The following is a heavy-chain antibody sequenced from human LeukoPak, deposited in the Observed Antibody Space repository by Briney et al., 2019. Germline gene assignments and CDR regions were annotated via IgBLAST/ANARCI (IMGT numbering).Heavy chain of an antibody. J-gene: IGHJ5*02. CDR3: ARLVVVPAATRNWFDP. CDR1: GASITSSGYY. Sequence: PSETLSLTCTVSGASITSSGYYWGWIRQPPGKGLEWIGTIYHSGSTYYNPSLKSRVTISVDTSKNQFSLRLSSVTAADTAVYYCARLVVVPAATRNWFDPWGQGTLVTVSS. D-gene: IGHD2-2*01. CDR2: IYHSGST. V-gene: IGHV4-39*07.